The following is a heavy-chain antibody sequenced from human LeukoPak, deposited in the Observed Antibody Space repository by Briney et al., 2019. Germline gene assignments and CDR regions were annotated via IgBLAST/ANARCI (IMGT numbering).Heavy chain of an antibody. Sequence: GASVKVSCKASGGTFSSYAISWVRQAPGQGLEWMGGIIPIFGTANYAQKFQGRVTITADESTSTAYMELSSLRSEDTAVYYCARANCSGGSCYSWDYYYYYMDVWGKGTTVTVSS. D-gene: IGHD2-15*01. CDR1: GGTFSSYA. CDR2: IIPIFGTA. J-gene: IGHJ6*03. CDR3: ARANCSGGSCYSWDYYYYYMDV. V-gene: IGHV1-69*13.